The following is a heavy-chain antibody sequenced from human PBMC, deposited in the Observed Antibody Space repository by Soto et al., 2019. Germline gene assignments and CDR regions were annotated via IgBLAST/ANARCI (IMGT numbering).Heavy chain of an antibody. V-gene: IGHV1-3*01. CDR1: GYTFTSYA. D-gene: IGHD2-15*01. Sequence: ASVKVSCKASGYTFTSYAMHWVRQAPGQRLEWMGWINAGNGNTKYSQKFQGRVTITRDTSASTAYMELSSLRSEDTAVYYCARDDFLDCSGGSCRRGPGGWFDPWGQGTLVTVSS. J-gene: IGHJ5*02. CDR3: ARDDFLDCSGGSCRRGPGGWFDP. CDR2: INAGNGNT.